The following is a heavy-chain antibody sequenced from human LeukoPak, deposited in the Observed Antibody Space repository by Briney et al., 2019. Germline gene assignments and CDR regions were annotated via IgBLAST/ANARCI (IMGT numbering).Heavy chain of an antibody. Sequence: SQTLSLTCAISGDSVSSNSAAWNWIRQSPSRGLEWLGRTYYRSKWYNDYAVSVKSRITINPDTSKNQFSLQLNSVTPEDTAVYYCARGRSNPSSARRYMDVWGKGTTVTVSS. CDR1: GDSVSSNSAA. V-gene: IGHV6-1*01. CDR2: TYYRSKWYN. J-gene: IGHJ6*03. D-gene: IGHD2-2*01. CDR3: ARGRSNPSSARRYMDV.